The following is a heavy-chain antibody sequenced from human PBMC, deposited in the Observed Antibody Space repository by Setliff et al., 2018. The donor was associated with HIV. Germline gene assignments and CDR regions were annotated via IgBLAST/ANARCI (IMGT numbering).Heavy chain of an antibody. CDR2: INWNGGST. D-gene: IGHD6-13*01. CDR3: ARDQSSSWTTGLDY. CDR1: GGSFSDYY. Sequence: ETLSLTCGIYGGSFSDYYWSWVRQAPGKGLEWVSGINWNGGSTGYADSVKGRFTISRDNAKNTLYLQMNSLRAEDTALYYCARDQSSSWTTGLDYWGQGALVTVSS. V-gene: IGHV3-20*04. J-gene: IGHJ4*02.